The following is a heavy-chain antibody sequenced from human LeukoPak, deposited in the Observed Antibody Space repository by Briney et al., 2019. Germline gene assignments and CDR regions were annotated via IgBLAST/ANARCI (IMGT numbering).Heavy chain of an antibody. V-gene: IGHV3-23*01. CDR1: GVTFSSYA. CDR2: ISGSGGST. Sequence: GGSLRLSCAAFGVTFSSYAMSWVRQAPGKGLEWVSAISGSGGSTYYAYSVKGRFTISRDNSKNTLYLQMNSLRAEDTAVYYCAKDHKYDFWSGYLNYWGQGTLVTVSS. CDR3: AKDHKYDFWSGYLNY. J-gene: IGHJ4*02. D-gene: IGHD3-3*01.